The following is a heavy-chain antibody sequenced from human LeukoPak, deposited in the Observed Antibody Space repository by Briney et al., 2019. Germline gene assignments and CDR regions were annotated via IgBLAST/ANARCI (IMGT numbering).Heavy chain of an antibody. J-gene: IGHJ4*02. D-gene: IGHD3-9*01. CDR1: GGSISSSSYY. CDR3: ARGRLPWVLG. CDR2: IYYSGST. Sequence: SETLSLTCTVSGGSISSSSYYWGWIRQPPGKGLEWIGSIYYSGSTYYSPSLKSRVTISVDTSKNQFSLKLSSVTAADTAVYYCARGRLPWVLGWGQGTLVTVSS. V-gene: IGHV4-39*01.